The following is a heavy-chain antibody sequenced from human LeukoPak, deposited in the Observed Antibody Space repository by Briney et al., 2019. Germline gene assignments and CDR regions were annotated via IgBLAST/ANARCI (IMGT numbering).Heavy chain of an antibody. Sequence: ASVKVSCKASGYTFTSYYMHWVRQAPGQGLEWMGIINPSGGSTSYAQKFQGRVTMTRDTSTSTVYMELSSLRSEDTAVYYCATPRITGWYRGIGDYWGQGTLVTVSS. CDR1: GYTFTSYY. J-gene: IGHJ4*02. D-gene: IGHD6-19*01. CDR2: INPSGGST. V-gene: IGHV1-46*01. CDR3: ATPRITGWYRGIGDY.